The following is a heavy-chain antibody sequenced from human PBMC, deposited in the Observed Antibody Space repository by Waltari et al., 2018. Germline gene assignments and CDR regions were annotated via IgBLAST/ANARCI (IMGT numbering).Heavy chain of an antibody. Sequence: QLQLQESGPELVKPSETLSLTCTVSGGSISSGSFYWDWVRQSPGKGLEWIGSMSYSGSTYYNPSLKSRVTISVDMSKNQFSLNLIFVTAADTAVYYCARRVYDSGSYLRYFELWGRGTLVTVSS. D-gene: IGHD3-10*01. CDR2: MSYSGST. CDR3: ARRVYDSGSYLRYFEL. J-gene: IGHJ2*01. V-gene: IGHV4-39*07. CDR1: GGSISSGSFY.